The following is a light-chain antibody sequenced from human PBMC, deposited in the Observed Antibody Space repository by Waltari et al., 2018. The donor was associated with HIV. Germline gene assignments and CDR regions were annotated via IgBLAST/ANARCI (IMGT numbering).Light chain of an antibody. CDR2: GNS. J-gene: IGLJ2*01. CDR3: QSYDSSLSGSDVV. CDR1: SSNIGAGYD. Sequence: QSVVTQPPSVSGAPGQRVTISCTGSSSNIGAGYDVHWYRQLPGTAPKPLIYGNSNRPSGVPDRFSGSKSGTSASLAITGLQAEDEADYYCQSYDSSLSGSDVVFGGGTELTVL. V-gene: IGLV1-40*01.